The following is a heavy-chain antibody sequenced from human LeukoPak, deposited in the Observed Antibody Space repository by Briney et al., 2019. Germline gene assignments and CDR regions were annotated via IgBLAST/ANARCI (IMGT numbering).Heavy chain of an antibody. V-gene: IGHV1-2*02. CDR3: ARVFYGDLILRDVFDI. J-gene: IGHJ3*02. CDR1: GYTFTGYY. D-gene: IGHD4-17*01. Sequence: VASVKVSCKASGYTFTGYYMHWVRQAPGQGLEWMGWINPNRGGTNYAQKFQGRVTMTRDTSISTAYMELSRLRSADTAVYYSARVFYGDLILRDVFDIWGQETMVTVSP. CDR2: INPNRGGT.